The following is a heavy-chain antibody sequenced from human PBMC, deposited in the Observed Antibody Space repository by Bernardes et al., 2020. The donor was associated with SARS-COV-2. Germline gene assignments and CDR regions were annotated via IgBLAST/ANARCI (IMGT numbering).Heavy chain of an antibody. D-gene: IGHD6-6*01. CDR3: ARGGTYSSSPNDY. CDR2: INGDGSST. Sequence: GRSLRLSCAASGFTFSSYWMHWVRQAPGRGLVWVSRINGDGSSTSYADSVKGRFTISRDNAKNTLYLQMNSLRAEDTAVYYCARGGTYSSSPNDYWGQGTLVTVSS. CDR1: GFTFSSYW. J-gene: IGHJ4*02. V-gene: IGHV3-74*01.